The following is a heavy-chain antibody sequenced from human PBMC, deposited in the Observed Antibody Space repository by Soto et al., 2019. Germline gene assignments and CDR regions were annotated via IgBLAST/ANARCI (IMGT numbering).Heavy chain of an antibody. CDR2: ISSTTNYI. V-gene: IGHV3-21*01. CDR1: GFTFTRYS. CDR3: ARESEDLTSNFDY. J-gene: IGHJ4*02. Sequence: PGGSLRLSCAASGFTFTRYSMNWVRQAPGKGLEWVSSISSTTNYIYCADSMKGRFTVSRDNAKNSVYLEMNSLSAEDTAVYYCARESEDLTSNFDYWGQGTLVTVS.